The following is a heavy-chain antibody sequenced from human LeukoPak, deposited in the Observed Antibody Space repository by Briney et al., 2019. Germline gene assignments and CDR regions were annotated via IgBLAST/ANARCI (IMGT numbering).Heavy chain of an antibody. CDR2: IYYSGST. CDR3: ARLFDTAMAFDY. V-gene: IGHV4-59*08. D-gene: IGHD5-18*01. CDR1: GGSISSYY. Sequence: SETLSLTCTVSGGSISSYYWSWIRQPPGKGLEWIGYIYYSGSTNYNPSLKSRVTISVDTSKNQFSLKLSSVTAADTAVYYCARLFDTAMAFDYWGQGTLVTVSS. J-gene: IGHJ4*02.